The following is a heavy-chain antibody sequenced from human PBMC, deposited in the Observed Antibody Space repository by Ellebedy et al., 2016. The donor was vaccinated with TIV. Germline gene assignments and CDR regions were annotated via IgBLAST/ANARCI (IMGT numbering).Heavy chain of an antibody. CDR1: GVTVSTNY. J-gene: IGHJ1*01. V-gene: IGHV3-53*01. CDR2: AGGSDGST. CDR3: AKRGDCSANSCLLRD. D-gene: IGHD2-2*01. Sequence: GESLKISCAASGVTVSTNYMSWVRQAPGKGLVWVSSAGGSDGSTFYADSVRGRFTISRDNAKNTLYLQMNSLRAEDTAVYYCAKRGDCSANSCLLRDWGQGTLVTVSS.